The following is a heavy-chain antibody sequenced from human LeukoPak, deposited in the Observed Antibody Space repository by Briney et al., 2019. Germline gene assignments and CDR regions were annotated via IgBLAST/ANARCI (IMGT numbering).Heavy chain of an antibody. D-gene: IGHD2-21*02. V-gene: IGHV3-21*04. CDR1: GFTFSSYR. CDR3: ARSKWGVTALAFDI. Sequence: PGGSLRLSCAASGFTFSSYRMNWVRQAPGKGLEWVSSISSSSSSDIYYADSVKGRFSISRDNAKNSLYLPMNSLRAEDTAMYYCARSKWGVTALAFDIWGRGTMVTVSS. J-gene: IGHJ3*02. CDR2: ISSSSSSDI.